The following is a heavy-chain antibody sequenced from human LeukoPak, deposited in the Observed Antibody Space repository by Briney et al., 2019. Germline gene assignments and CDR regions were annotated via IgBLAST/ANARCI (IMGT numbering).Heavy chain of an antibody. J-gene: IGHJ3*02. CDR3: ARVRLRDRDSAGNPTLYDAFDM. CDR1: GGSICSSH. D-gene: IGHD1-1*01. CDR2: VDYSGST. Sequence: SETLSLTCTVSGGSICSSHYSWIRQPPGKGLEWVGYVDYSGSTNSNPSLRSRVTISVDISKNQLSLRLTSVTAADTAVYYCARVRLRDRDSAGNPTLYDAFDMWGQGTLVIVSS. V-gene: IGHV4-59*01.